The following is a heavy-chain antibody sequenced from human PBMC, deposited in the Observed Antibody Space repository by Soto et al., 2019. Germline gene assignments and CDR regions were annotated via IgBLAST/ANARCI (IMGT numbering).Heavy chain of an antibody. V-gene: IGHV3-30*18. D-gene: IGHD5-12*01. Sequence: QVQLVESGGGGSQPGRSLRLSCAPSGFTFSSYDMHGVPQAPGRGLEWMAVISNDGSKKHYADSGKGRFTIYRDNSKNTLFLQMNSLRAEDTSVYYCAKESVTGGYDYYYYGMDVWGQGTTVTVSS. CDR1: GFTFSSYD. CDR3: AKESVTGGYDYYYYGMDV. J-gene: IGHJ6*02. CDR2: ISNDGSKK.